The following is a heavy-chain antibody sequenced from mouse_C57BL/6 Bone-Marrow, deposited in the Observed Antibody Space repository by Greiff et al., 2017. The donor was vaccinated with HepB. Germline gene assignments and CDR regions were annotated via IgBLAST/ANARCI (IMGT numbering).Heavy chain of an antibody. J-gene: IGHJ4*01. CDR3: ARHDGNYERAMDY. CDR1: GYTFTDYN. Sequence: VQLQQSGPELVKPGASVKIPCKASGYTFTDYNMDWVKQSHGKSLEWIGDINPNNGGTIYNQKFKGKATLTVDKSSSTAYMELRSLTSEDTAVYYCARHDGNYERAMDYWGQGTSVTVSS. D-gene: IGHD2-1*01. V-gene: IGHV1-18*01. CDR2: INPNNGGT.